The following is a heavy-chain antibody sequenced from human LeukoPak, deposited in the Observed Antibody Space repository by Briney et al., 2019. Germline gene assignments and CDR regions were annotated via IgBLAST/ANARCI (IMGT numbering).Heavy chain of an antibody. Sequence: GSLRLSCAASGFTFSSYSMNWVRQAPGKGLEWVSYISSSSSTIYYADSVKGRFTISRDNAKNSLYLQMNSLRAEDTAVYYCARADYSSGWYGDYWGQGTLVTVSS. D-gene: IGHD6-19*01. V-gene: IGHV3-48*01. J-gene: IGHJ4*02. CDR1: GFTFSSYS. CDR2: ISSSSSTI. CDR3: ARADYSSGWYGDY.